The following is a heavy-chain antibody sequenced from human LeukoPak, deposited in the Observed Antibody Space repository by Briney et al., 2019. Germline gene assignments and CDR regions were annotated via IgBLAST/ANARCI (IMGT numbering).Heavy chain of an antibody. D-gene: IGHD6-13*01. CDR3: AEHAGGSSWYFWFDP. V-gene: IGHV4-39*01. Sequence: PSETLSLTCTVSGGSISSSSYYWGWIRQPPGKGLEWIGTIYYSGSTNYNPSLKSRVTISEDTSTNQFSLKLSSVTAADTAVYYCAEHAGGSSWYFWFDPWGQGTLVTVSS. J-gene: IGHJ5*02. CDR1: GGSISSSSYY. CDR2: IYYSGST.